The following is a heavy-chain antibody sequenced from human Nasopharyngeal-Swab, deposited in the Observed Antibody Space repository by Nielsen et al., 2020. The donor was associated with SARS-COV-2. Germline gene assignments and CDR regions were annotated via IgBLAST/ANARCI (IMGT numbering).Heavy chain of an antibody. J-gene: IGHJ3*02. V-gene: IGHV4-39*01. D-gene: IGHD6-19*01. CDR3: AKIGGGIAVAGYAFDI. Sequence: SETLSLTCTVSGGSISSYYWGWIRQPQGEGLEWIGSISYSGSSYYNPSLKSRVIISVDTSKNQFSLKQSSVTAADTTVYYCAKIGGGIAVAGYAFDIWGQGTMVTVSS. CDR2: ISYSGSS. CDR1: GGSISSYY.